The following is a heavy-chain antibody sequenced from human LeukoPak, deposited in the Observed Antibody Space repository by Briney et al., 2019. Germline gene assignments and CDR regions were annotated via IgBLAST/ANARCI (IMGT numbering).Heavy chain of an antibody. Sequence: SGTLSLTCTVSGGSISSYYWSWIRQPPGKGLEWIGYIYYSGSTNYNPSLKSRVTISVDTSKNQFSLKLSSVTAADTAVYYCARYPFGGDFDYWGQGTLVTVSS. D-gene: IGHD3-16*01. V-gene: IGHV4-59*01. CDR1: GGSISSYY. CDR2: IYYSGST. J-gene: IGHJ4*02. CDR3: ARYPFGGDFDY.